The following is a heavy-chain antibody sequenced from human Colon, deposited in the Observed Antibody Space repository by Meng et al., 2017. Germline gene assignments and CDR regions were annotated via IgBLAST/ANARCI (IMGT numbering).Heavy chain of an antibody. Sequence: GESLKISCAASGFTFSDHYMDWVRQAPGKGLERVGRSRDKANSYTTEYAASVKDRFTISRDVPTNSLYLEMNSLKAEDTGVYYCTRDQGETYYYDSSGYYYYYYGMDVWGQGTTVTVSS. CDR1: GFTFSDHY. CDR3: TRDQGETYYYDSSGYYYYYYGMDV. D-gene: IGHD3-22*01. V-gene: IGHV3-72*01. CDR2: SRDKANSYTT. J-gene: IGHJ6*02.